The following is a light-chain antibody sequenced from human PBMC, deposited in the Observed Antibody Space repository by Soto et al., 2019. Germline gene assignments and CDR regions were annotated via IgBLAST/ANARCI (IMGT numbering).Light chain of an antibody. CDR3: QQYNNWPPVT. V-gene: IGKV3-15*01. Sequence: EIVMTQSPATLSVSPGERATLSCRASQSVSSNLAWYQQKPGQAPRLLIYGASTRATGIPARFSGSGSGTEFTHTISSLQSEDFAIYYCQQYNNWPPVTFGGGTKVEIK. CDR1: QSVSSN. CDR2: GAS. J-gene: IGKJ4*01.